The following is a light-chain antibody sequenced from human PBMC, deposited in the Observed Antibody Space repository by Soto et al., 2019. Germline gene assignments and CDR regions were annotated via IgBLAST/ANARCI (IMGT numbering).Light chain of an antibody. Sequence: QSVLTQPPSVSGAPGQRVTIPCTGSRSNIGAGYDVHWYQQLPGTAPKVVVYGNNNRPSGVPDRFSASKSGSSASLAITGLQAEDEADYYCQSYDRSLRGYVFGTGTKLTVL. J-gene: IGLJ1*01. CDR3: QSYDRSLRGYV. CDR2: GNN. V-gene: IGLV1-40*01. CDR1: RSNIGAGYD.